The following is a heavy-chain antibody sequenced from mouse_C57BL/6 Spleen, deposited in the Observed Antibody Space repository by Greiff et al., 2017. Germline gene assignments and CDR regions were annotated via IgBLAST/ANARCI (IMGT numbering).Heavy chain of an antibody. CDR2: IDPSDSYT. Sequence: QVQLQQPGAELVRPGTSVKLSCKASGYTFTSYWMHWVKQRPGQGLEWIGVIDPSDSYTNYNQKFKGKATFTVDTSSSTAYMQLSSLTSEDSAVYYCARSSIYYGSSYRYYFDYWGQGTTLTVSS. J-gene: IGHJ2*01. CDR1: GYTFTSYW. V-gene: IGHV1-59*01. CDR3: ARSSIYYGSSYRYYFDY. D-gene: IGHD1-1*01.